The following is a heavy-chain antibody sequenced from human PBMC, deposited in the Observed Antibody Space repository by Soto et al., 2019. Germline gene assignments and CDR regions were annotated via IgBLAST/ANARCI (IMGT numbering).Heavy chain of an antibody. V-gene: IGHV1-3*01. CDR1: GYTFTSYA. CDR2: INAGNGNT. Sequence: ASVKVSCKASGYTFTSYAMHWVRQAPGQRLEWMGWINAGNGNTKYSQKFQGRVTITRDTSASTAYMELSSLRSEDTAVYYCARALREYYGSGSYYNAPTYYMDVWGKGTTVTLSS. J-gene: IGHJ6*03. D-gene: IGHD3-10*01. CDR3: ARALREYYGSGSYYNAPTYYMDV.